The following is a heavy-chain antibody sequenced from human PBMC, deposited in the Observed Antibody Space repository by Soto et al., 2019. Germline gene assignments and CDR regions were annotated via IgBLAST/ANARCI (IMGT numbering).Heavy chain of an antibody. CDR1: GGSISSYY. J-gene: IGHJ3*02. Sequence: VQLQESGPGLVKPSETLSLTCTVSGGSISSYYWSWIRQPPGKGLEWIGYIYYSGSTNYNPSLKSRVTISVDTSKNQFSLKLSSVTAADTAVYYCARRYGDGFDIWGQGTMVTVSP. CDR2: IYYSGST. V-gene: IGHV4-59*08. D-gene: IGHD1-20*01. CDR3: ARRYGDGFDI.